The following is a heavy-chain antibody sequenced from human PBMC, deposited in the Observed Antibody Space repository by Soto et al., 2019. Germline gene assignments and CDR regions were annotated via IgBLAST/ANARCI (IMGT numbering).Heavy chain of an antibody. Sequence: QVRLAQSGTEVREPGASVKISCQTSGYRFTTFAIQWVRRAAGQRLEWMGWINPANGNTKYAQKFQGRVKIAADTSASTVFMELSNLRPADTAVYFCAREREITADYSLYGLDVWGQGTAISVSS. CDR2: INPANGNT. D-gene: IGHD1-20*01. CDR3: AREREITADYSLYGLDV. V-gene: IGHV1-3*01. J-gene: IGHJ6*02. CDR1: GYRFTTFA.